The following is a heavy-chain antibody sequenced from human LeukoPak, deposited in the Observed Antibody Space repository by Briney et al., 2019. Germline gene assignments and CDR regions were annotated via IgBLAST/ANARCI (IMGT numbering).Heavy chain of an antibody. CDR3: ARSGAYTGSYAY. CDR1: GGTFSSYA. CDR2: IIPIFGTA. D-gene: IGHD1-26*01. Sequence: ASVKVSCKASGGTFSSYAISWVRQAPGQGLEWMGGIIPIFGTANYAQKFQGRLTITTDESTSSAYMELSSLRSDDTAVYYCARSGAYTGSYAYWGQGTLVTVSS. J-gene: IGHJ4*02. V-gene: IGHV1-69*05.